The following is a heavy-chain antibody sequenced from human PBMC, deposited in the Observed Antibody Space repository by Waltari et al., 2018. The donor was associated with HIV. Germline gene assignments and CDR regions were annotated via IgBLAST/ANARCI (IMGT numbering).Heavy chain of an antibody. CDR2: INPKGDYT. CDR3: ARDLGYGANPLDY. CDR1: GYTFTSHS. D-gene: IGHD2-8*01. J-gene: IGHJ4*02. V-gene: IGHV1-46*01. Sequence: QVQLVQSEAEVKKPGASVKISCKASGYTFTSHSIHWVRQAPGQGLEWMGIINPKGDYTRYAQKFQGRVTMSRDTSTSTVYMDLGSPRSEDTAVYYCARDLGYGANPLDYWGQGTLVTVSS.